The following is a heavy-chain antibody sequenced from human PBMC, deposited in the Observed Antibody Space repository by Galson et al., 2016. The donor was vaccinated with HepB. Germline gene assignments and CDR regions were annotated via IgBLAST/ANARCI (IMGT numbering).Heavy chain of an antibody. J-gene: IGHJ4*02. D-gene: IGHD6-13*01. CDR3: AADRGYGNY. Sequence: VKVSCKASGFDFSTSAVQWVRQVRGQGLEWIGWIVAANGHTNYAQKFKDRVTITRDMSTTTAYVELSNLRSEDTAVYFCAADRGYGNYWGQGTLVTVSS. CDR2: IVAANGHT. CDR1: GFDFSTSA. V-gene: IGHV1-58*01.